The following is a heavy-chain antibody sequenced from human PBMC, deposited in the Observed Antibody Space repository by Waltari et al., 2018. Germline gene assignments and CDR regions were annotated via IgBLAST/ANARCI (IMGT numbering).Heavy chain of an antibody. CDR2: IYNSGNR. CDR3: ARYCNSNSCYWDAFDI. Sequence: QVKLQESGPGLVKPSETLSLTCTVSGGSVSSYYWSWIRQSPGKGLEWIGYIYNSGNRDYTPSLESRVTMSIDTSKNQFSLRLSSVTAADTAVYYCARYCNSNSCYWDAFDIWGQGTMVTVSS. J-gene: IGHJ3*02. CDR1: GGSVSSYY. V-gene: IGHV4-4*08. D-gene: IGHD2-2*01.